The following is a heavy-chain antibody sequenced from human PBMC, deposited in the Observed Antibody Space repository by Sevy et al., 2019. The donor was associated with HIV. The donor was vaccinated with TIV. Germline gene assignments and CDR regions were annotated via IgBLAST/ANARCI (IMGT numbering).Heavy chain of an antibody. J-gene: IGHJ4*02. D-gene: IGHD2-8*01. CDR3: AREGCTRPHDY. CDR1: GFAFYDYS. V-gene: IGHV3-23*01. CDR2: LSFGCGKI. Sequence: GESLKISCAASGFAFYDYSMSLIRQAPGKGLEWVATLSFGCGKINYADSVKGRFTISRDNSKNSFYLQMDNLRVEDTALYYCAREGCTRPHDYWGQGTRVTVSS.